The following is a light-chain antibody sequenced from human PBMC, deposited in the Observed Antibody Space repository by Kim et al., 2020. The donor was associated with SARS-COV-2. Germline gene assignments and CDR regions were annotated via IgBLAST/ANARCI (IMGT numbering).Light chain of an antibody. V-gene: IGKV3-11*01. CDR1: QSVGLS. Sequence: LSPGERATLSCRANQSVGLSLAWYQQKPGQPPRLLIYGASDRATGIPARFSGSGSGTDFTLTISSLEPEDFAVYYCQHRLNWPITFGQGTRLEIK. J-gene: IGKJ5*01. CDR2: GAS. CDR3: QHRLNWPIT.